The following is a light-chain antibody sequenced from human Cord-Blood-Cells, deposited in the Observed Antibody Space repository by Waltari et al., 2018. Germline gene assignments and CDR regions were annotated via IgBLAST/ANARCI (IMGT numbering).Light chain of an antibody. CDR2: DAS. CDR3: QQRSNWPPIT. J-gene: IGKJ5*01. CDR1: QSISSY. Sequence: EIVFKQSPAPLSLSPGERANHPCRASQSISSYLTWYQQKPGQAPRLLIYDASNRATGIPARFSGSGSGTDFTLTISSLEPEDFAVYYCQQRSNWPPITFGQGTRLEIK. V-gene: IGKV3-11*01.